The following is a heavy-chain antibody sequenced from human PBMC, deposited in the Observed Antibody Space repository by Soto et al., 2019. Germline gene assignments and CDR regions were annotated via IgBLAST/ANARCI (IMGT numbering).Heavy chain of an antibody. CDR3: AREKWAAAGGINWFDP. CDR1: GDSVSSNTVA. V-gene: IGHV6-1*01. D-gene: IGHD6-13*01. CDR2: SYYRSKWYN. Sequence: SQTLSLTCAVSGDSVSSNTVAWNWIRQSPSRGLEWLGRSYYRSKWYNDYAVPVKSRITINPDTSKNQFSLQLNSVTPEDTAVYYCAREKWAAAGGINWFDPWGQGTLVTVSS. J-gene: IGHJ5*02.